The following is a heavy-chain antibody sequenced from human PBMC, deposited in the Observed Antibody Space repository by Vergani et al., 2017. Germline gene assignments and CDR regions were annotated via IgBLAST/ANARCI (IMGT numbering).Heavy chain of an antibody. Sequence: DVQLVESGGALLQPGGSLRLSCAASGFTFSDYWMHWVRQAPGKGLEWVSRIDGDGSTTDYADSVKGRFTISRDNSKSTLYLQMNSLRTEDTAVYYCSTKSCGTPGCQIGYFREWGQGTLVTVSS. J-gene: IGHJ1*01. CDR2: IDGDGSTT. CDR1: GFTFSDYW. CDR3: STKSCGTPGCQIGYFRE. V-gene: IGHV3-74*01. D-gene: IGHD1-1*01.